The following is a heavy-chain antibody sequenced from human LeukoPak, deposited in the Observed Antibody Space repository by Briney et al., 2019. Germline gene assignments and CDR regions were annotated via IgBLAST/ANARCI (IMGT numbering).Heavy chain of an antibody. CDR1: GGTFSSYA. J-gene: IGHJ4*02. Sequence: SVKVSCKASGGTFSSYAISWVRQAPGQGLEWMGGIIPIFGTANYAQKFQGRVTITADESTSTAYMELSSLRSEDTAVYYCAKDHRGHNDFWSGYPYFDYWGQGTLVTVSS. D-gene: IGHD3-3*01. CDR2: IIPIFGTA. V-gene: IGHV1-69*13. CDR3: AKDHRGHNDFWSGYPYFDY.